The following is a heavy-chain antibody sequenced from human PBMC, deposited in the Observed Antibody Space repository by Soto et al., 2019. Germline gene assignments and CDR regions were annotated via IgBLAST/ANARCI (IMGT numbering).Heavy chain of an antibody. J-gene: IGHJ3*02. CDR2: IKSKTDGGTT. D-gene: IGHD1-26*01. CDR3: TTALGLREPPDAFDI. V-gene: IGHV3-15*07. Sequence: GGSLRLSCAASGFTFSNAWMNWVRQAPGKGLEWVGRIKSKTDGGTTDYAAPVKGRFTISRYDSKNTLYLQMNSLKTEDTAVYYCTTALGLREPPDAFDIWGQGTMVTVSS. CDR1: GFTFSNAW.